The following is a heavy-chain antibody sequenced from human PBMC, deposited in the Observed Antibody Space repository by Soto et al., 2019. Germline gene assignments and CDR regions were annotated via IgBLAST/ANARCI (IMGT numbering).Heavy chain of an antibody. Sequence: EVQLLESGGDLVQPGGSLRLSCAASGFSFSTSSMTRVRQPPGKGLEWVSAISPSASDTLYADSVKGRFTISRDNSQNTLFLQLTSLRADDTAVYYCAKGGYTFAYEWGQGALVTVSS. CDR2: ISPSASDT. D-gene: IGHD5-18*01. CDR3: AKGGYTFAYE. CDR1: GFSFSTSS. J-gene: IGHJ4*02. V-gene: IGHV3-23*01.